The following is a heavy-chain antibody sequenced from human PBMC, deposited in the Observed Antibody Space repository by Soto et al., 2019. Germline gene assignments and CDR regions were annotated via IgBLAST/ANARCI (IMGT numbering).Heavy chain of an antibody. D-gene: IGHD1-26*01. CDR3: ARDHHDGSYYYYYMDV. V-gene: IGHV1-18*01. CDR2: ISAYNGNT. CDR1: GYTFTSYG. J-gene: IGHJ6*03. Sequence: EASVKVSCKASGYTFTSYGISWVRQAPGQGLEWMGWISAYNGNTNYAQKFQGRVTITADKSTSTAYMELSSLRSEDTAVYYCARDHHDGSYYYYYMDVWGKGTTVTVSS.